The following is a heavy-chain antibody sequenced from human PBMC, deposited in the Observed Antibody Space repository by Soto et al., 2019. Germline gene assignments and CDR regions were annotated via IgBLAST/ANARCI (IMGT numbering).Heavy chain of an antibody. J-gene: IGHJ4*02. Sequence: QITLKESGPTLVNPTQTVTLTCTFSGFSLSTTGVGVGWIRQPPGKALEWLAVIYWDDDKRYSPSLKSRLTITKHTPKHQVDLTMSNTDPVDTATHYCAHLQYGDATSGYCAQGTLVTVSS. CDR2: IYWDDDK. D-gene: IGHD4-17*01. V-gene: IGHV2-5*02. CDR3: AHLQYGDATSGY. CDR1: GFSLSTTGVG.